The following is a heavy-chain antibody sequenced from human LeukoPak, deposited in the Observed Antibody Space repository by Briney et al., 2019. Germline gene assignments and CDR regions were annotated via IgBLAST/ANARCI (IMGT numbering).Heavy chain of an antibody. CDR2: IYYSGNT. Sequence: SETLSLTCTVSGDSISTSNSYWGWIRQPPGKGLEWIGSIYYSGNTYYNASLKSRVTISVDTSKNQFSLKLSSVTAADTAVYYCARIGTYYDILTGTYFDYWGQGTLVTVSS. CDR1: GDSISTSNSY. J-gene: IGHJ4*02. D-gene: IGHD3-9*01. CDR3: ARIGTYYDILTGTYFDY. V-gene: IGHV4-39*07.